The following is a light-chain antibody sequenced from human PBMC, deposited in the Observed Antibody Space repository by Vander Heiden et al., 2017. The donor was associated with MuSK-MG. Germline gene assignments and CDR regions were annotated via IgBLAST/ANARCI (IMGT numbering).Light chain of an antibody. CDR3: CSYAGSSTPHVV. Sequence: QSALTQPASVSGSPGQSITISCTGTSSDVGSYNLVSWYQQHPGKAPQLMIYEVSKRPSGVSNRFSGSKSGNTASLTISGLQAEDEADYYCCSYAGSSTPHVVFGGGTKLTVL. J-gene: IGLJ2*01. V-gene: IGLV2-23*02. CDR1: SSDVGSYNL. CDR2: EVS.